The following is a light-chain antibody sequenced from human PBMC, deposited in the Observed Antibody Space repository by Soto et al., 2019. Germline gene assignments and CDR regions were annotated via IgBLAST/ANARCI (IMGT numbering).Light chain of an antibody. CDR2: DAS. V-gene: IGKV1-33*01. CDR1: QDISDY. CDR3: QQYNSVPYT. Sequence: DIQMTQSPSSLSASVGDRVTITCQASQDISDYLNWYQQKSGKAPKLLIYDASNLEAGVPSRLSGSGSGTDFTFTITSLQPEDIGTYYCQQYNSVPYTFGQGTTLEIK. J-gene: IGKJ2*01.